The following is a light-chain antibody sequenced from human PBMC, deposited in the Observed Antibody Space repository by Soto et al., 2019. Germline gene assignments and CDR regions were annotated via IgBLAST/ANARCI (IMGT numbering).Light chain of an antibody. Sequence: DIVMTQSPLSLPVTPGEPASISCRSSQSLLHSNGYNYLDWYLQKPGQSPQLLIYLGSNRASGVPDRFSGSGSGTDFTLKISRVEAEDVGVYYCMQDLQPQTCGQGTKVDIK. CDR1: QSLLHSNGYNY. V-gene: IGKV2-28*01. CDR2: LGS. J-gene: IGKJ1*01. CDR3: MQDLQPQT.